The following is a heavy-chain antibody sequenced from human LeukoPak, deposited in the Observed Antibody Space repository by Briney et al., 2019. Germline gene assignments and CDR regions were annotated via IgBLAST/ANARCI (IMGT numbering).Heavy chain of an antibody. CDR2: ISYDGSNK. CDR1: GFTFSSYG. Sequence: PGRSLRLSCAASGFTFSSYGMHWVRQAPGKGLEWVAVISYDGSNKYYADSVKSRFTISRDNSKNTLYLQMNSLRAEDTAVYYCAIGLRSYFDYWGQGTLVTVSS. CDR3: AIGLRSYFDY. D-gene: IGHD3-10*01. J-gene: IGHJ4*02. V-gene: IGHV3-30*03.